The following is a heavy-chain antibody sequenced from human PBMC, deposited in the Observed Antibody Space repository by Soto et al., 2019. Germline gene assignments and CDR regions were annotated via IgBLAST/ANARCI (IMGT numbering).Heavy chain of an antibody. Sequence: SETLSLTCTVSGGSISSSSYYWGWIRQPPGKGLEWIGSIYYSGSTYYNPSLKSRVTISVDTSKNQFSLKLSSVTAADTAVYYCARHQRLHDILTGYYNRRGTFDYWGQGTLVTVS. J-gene: IGHJ4*02. D-gene: IGHD3-9*01. CDR3: ARHQRLHDILTGYYNRRGTFDY. V-gene: IGHV4-39*01. CDR2: IYYSGST. CDR1: GGSISSSSYY.